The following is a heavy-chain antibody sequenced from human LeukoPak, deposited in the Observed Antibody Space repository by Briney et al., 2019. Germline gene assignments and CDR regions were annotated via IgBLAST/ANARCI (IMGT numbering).Heavy chain of an antibody. CDR3: ARHSMVRGVIRSGLTQFDY. CDR1: GYSISSGYY. J-gene: IGHJ4*02. Sequence: SETLSLTCAVSGYSISSGYYWGWIRQPPGKGLAWIGSIYHSGSTYYNPSLKSRVTISVDTSKNQFSLKLSSVTAADTAVYYCARHSMVRGVIRSGLTQFDYWGQGTLVTVSS. CDR2: IYHSGST. V-gene: IGHV4-38-2*01. D-gene: IGHD3-10*01.